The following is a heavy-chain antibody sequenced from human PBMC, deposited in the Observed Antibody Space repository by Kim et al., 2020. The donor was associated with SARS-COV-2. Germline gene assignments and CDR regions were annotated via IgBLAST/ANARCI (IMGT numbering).Heavy chain of an antibody. CDR2: IYYSGST. J-gene: IGHJ3*02. Sequence: SETLSLTCTVSGGSISSGGYYWSWIRQHPGKGLEWIGYIYYSGSTYYNPSLKSRVTISVDTSKNQFSLKLSSVTAADTAVYYCARDRGPKSSVIAFDIWGQGTMVTVSS. V-gene: IGHV4-31*03. CDR3: ARDRGPKSSVIAFDI. D-gene: IGHD3-10*01. CDR1: GGSISSGGYY.